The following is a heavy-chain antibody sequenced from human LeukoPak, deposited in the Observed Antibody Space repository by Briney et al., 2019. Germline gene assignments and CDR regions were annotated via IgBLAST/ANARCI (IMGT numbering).Heavy chain of an antibody. CDR1: GYIFTGYY. Sequence: ASVKVSCKASGYIFTGYYMHWVRQAPGQGLEWMGWIIPNSGGTNYAQKFQGRVTMTRDTSISTAYMELPRLRSDDTAVYYCARERLSDRNWFDLWGQGTLVTVSS. CDR2: IIPNSGGT. CDR3: ARERLSDRNWFDL. D-gene: IGHD3-22*01. V-gene: IGHV1-2*02. J-gene: IGHJ5*02.